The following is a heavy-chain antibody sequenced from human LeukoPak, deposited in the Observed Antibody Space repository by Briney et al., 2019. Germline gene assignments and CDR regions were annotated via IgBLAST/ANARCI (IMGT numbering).Heavy chain of an antibody. J-gene: IGHJ4*02. D-gene: IGHD5-18*01. CDR3: ARLFSRRGYSFDY. Sequence: SETLSLTCSVSGVSISSSFYCWGWIRQPPGKELEWIGSIYYSGTTYYSPSLKTRVTISVDTSKNQFSLQLSSVTAADTAVYKCARLFSRRGYSFDYWGQGTLVTVSS. V-gene: IGHV4-39*01. CDR1: GVSISSSFYC. CDR2: IYYSGTT.